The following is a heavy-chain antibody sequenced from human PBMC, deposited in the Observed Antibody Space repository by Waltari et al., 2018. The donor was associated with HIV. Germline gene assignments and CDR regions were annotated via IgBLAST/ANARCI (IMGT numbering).Heavy chain of an antibody. CDR3: VKDTALIRGVIHFYGMDV. Sequence: EVQLLESGGGFVQPGGSLRLACAASGFTFSTYDMTWVRQAPGKGLEWVSLISGSGDKTYYADSVNGRFTTSRDNSENTLYLQMNSLRSEDTAIYYCVKDTALIRGVIHFYGMDVWGQGTTVTVSS. D-gene: IGHD3-10*01. CDR1: GFTFSTYD. V-gene: IGHV3-23*01. J-gene: IGHJ6*02. CDR2: ISGSGDKT.